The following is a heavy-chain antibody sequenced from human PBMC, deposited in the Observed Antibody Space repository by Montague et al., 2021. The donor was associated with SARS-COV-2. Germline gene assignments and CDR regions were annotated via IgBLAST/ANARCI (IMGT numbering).Heavy chain of an antibody. CDR1: GGSISGSSYY. CDR2: IYYSGST. D-gene: IGHD3-22*01. J-gene: IGHJ4*02. Sequence: SETLSLTCTVSGGSISGSSYYWGWIRQPPGKGLEWIGSIYYSGSTXYNPSLKSRVTISVDTSKNQFSLKLSSVTAADTAVYYCARHGKTRIAMIVVVISYFDCWGQGTLVTVSS. V-gene: IGHV4-39*01. CDR3: ARHGKTRIAMIVVVISYFDC.